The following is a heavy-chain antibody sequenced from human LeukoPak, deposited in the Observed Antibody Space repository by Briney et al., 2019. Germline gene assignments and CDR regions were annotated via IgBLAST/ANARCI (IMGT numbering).Heavy chain of an antibody. D-gene: IGHD3-22*01. V-gene: IGHV3-74*01. CDR3: ARGPGDSSGYLDWYFDL. J-gene: IGHJ2*01. Sequence: SGGSLRLSCAASGFTFSNYWMHWVRQAPGKGLVWVSRINGDGSSTTYADSVTGRFTISRDNAKNSLYLQMSSLRAEDTAVYYCARGPGDSSGYLDWYFDLWGRGTLVTVSS. CDR2: INGDGSST. CDR1: GFTFSNYW.